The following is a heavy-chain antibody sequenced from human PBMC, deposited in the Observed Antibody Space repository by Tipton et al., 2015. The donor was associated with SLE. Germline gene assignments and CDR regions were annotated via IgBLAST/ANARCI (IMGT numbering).Heavy chain of an antibody. CDR2: IYYSGST. V-gene: IGHV4-59*12. CDR3: ARPLAGYYGMDV. D-gene: IGHD3-10*01. CDR1: GGSISSYY. J-gene: IGHJ6*02. Sequence: TLSLTCTVSGGSISSYYWSWIRQPPGKGLEWIGYIYYSGSTNYNPSLKSRVTISVDTSKNQFSLKLSSVTAADTAVYYCARPLAGYYGMDVWGQGTTVTVSS.